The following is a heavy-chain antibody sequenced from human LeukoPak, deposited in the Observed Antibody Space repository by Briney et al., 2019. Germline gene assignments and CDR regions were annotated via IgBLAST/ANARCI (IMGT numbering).Heavy chain of an antibody. J-gene: IGHJ3*02. V-gene: IGHV5-51*01. CDR3: ARHYNKALSEAFEI. CDR2: IYPDDSDT. CDR1: GYSFTTYW. D-gene: IGHD5-24*01. Sequence: GESLKISCKGSGYSFTTYWIAWVRQMPGKGLEWMGIIYPDDSDTRYSPSFQGQVTISADKSITTAYLQWSSLKASDTAMYYCARHYNKALSEAFEIWGQGTMVTVSS.